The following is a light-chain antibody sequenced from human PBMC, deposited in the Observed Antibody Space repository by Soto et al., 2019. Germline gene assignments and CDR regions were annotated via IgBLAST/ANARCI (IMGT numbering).Light chain of an antibody. CDR2: YAS. J-gene: IGKJ3*01. Sequence: EVVMTQSPATLSVSPGERVTLSCRASESVHSNLAWYQQKPGQGPSLLIYYASTRVTGVPDRFSGSGSGTEFTLTISSLQSEYFGVYYCQHYSNWPPTFGSETKVESN. CDR1: ESVHSN. V-gene: IGKV3-15*01. CDR3: QHYSNWPPT.